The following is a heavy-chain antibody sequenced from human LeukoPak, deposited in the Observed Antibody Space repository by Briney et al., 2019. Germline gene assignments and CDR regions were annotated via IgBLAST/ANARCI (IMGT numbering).Heavy chain of an antibody. J-gene: IGHJ4*02. Sequence: ASVKVSCKASGGTFSSYAISWVRQAPGQGLEWMGRIIPILGIANYAQKFQGRVTITADKSTSTAYMELSSLRSEDTAVYYCAREYGGYVFDYWGQGTLVTVSS. D-gene: IGHD5-12*01. CDR3: AREYGGYVFDY. CDR1: GGTFSSYA. V-gene: IGHV1-69*04. CDR2: IIPILGIA.